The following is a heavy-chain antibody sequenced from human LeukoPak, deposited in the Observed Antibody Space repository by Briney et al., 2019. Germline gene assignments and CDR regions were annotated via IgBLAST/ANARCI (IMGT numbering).Heavy chain of an antibody. D-gene: IGHD3-10*01. CDR3: ARGNRPYGEHEAFDI. CDR2: IDHSGST. J-gene: IGHJ3*02. V-gene: IGHV4-34*01. Sequence: SETLSLTCAVYDDSFSGYYCSWNRQPPRKGLEWIGEIDHSGSTNYNPSLQSRVTISVDTSKNQFSLKVSSVSAADTAVYYCARGNRPYGEHEAFDIWGHGTTVTVSP. CDR1: DDSFSGYY.